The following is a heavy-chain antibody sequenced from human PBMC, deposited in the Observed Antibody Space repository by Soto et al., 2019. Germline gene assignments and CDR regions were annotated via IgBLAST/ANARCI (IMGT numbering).Heavy chain of an antibody. J-gene: IGHJ4*02. CDR3: AKDRLGGNFDY. V-gene: IGHV3-23*01. CDR1: GFTFNNYA. CDR2: ISGTGGST. Sequence: EVQLLDSGGGLVQPGGSLRLSCAASGFTFNNYAMNWVRQAPGKGLEWVATISGTGGSTYYADSVKGRFTISRDSSKNTLYLQMNSLRGEDTAVYYCAKDRLGGNFDYWGQGTQVTVSS.